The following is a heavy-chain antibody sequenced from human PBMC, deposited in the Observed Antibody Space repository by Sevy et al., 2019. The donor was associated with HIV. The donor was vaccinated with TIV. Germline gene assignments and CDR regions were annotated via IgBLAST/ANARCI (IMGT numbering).Heavy chain of an antibody. CDR3: TRAPPVRSGDDSLNWFDP. J-gene: IGHJ5*02. Sequence: SETLSLTCTVSSGSISSYYWSWIRQPPGKGLEYIGYIHSSGTTNYNPSLKSRVTISVDTSKNQFSLNLSSVTAADTAVYYSTRAPPVRSGDDSLNWFDPWGQGTLVTVSS. V-gene: IGHV4-59*01. CDR1: SGSISSYY. CDR2: IHSSGTT. D-gene: IGHD5-12*01.